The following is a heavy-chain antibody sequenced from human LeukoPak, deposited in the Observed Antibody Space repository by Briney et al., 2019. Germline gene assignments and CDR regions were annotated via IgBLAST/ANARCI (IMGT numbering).Heavy chain of an antibody. D-gene: IGHD5-12*01. J-gene: IGHJ3*02. V-gene: IGHV1-8*01. CDR1: GYTFTSYN. CDR2: MNPNSGNT. CDR3: AVSRVIVATLSAFDI. Sequence: ASVKVSCKASGYTFTSYNINWVRQATGQGLEWMGWMNPNSGNTGYAQKFQGRVTMTRNTSISTAYMELSSLRSEDTAVYYCAVSRVIVATLSAFDIWGQGTMVTVSS.